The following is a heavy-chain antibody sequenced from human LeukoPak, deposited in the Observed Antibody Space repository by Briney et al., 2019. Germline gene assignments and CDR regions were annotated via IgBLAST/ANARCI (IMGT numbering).Heavy chain of an antibody. Sequence: PGGSLRLSCAASGFTFSSYWMHWVRQAPGKGLVWVSRINSDGGSTTYADSVKGRFTISRDNAKNMLYLQMNSLRVEDTALYYCSRGGSGNYRYDYWGQGTLVTVSS. J-gene: IGHJ4*02. CDR3: SRGGSGNYRYDY. CDR1: GFTFSSYW. CDR2: INSDGGST. V-gene: IGHV3-74*01. D-gene: IGHD1-26*01.